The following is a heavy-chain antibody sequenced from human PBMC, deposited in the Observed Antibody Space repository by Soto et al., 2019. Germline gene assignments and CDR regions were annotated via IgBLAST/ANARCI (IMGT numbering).Heavy chain of an antibody. CDR2: IIPIFDTA. D-gene: IGHD5-18*01. Sequence: SVKVSCKASGGTFNSYVINWVRQAPGQGLEWMGGIIPIFDTANYAQMFQGRATITADESTSTAYMELTSLRSEDTAVYYCAKGYSYGHYYFDYWGQGTLVTVSS. V-gene: IGHV1-69*13. J-gene: IGHJ4*02. CDR1: GGTFNSYV. CDR3: AKGYSYGHYYFDY.